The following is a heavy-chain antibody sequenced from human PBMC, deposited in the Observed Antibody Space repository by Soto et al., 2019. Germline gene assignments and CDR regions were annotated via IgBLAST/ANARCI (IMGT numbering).Heavy chain of an antibody. CDR3: ARGSVDTVDSSGFYEY. D-gene: IGHD3-22*01. V-gene: IGHV4-34*01. CDR1: GVSFSVYY. CDR2: INHSGGT. J-gene: IGHJ4*02. Sequence: ETLCLSFAVFGVSFSVYYGSWIRQPPGKGLEWIGEINHSGGTSYNPSLKSRVTISVDTSKSQFSLKLTSVTAADRAVYYCARGSVDTVDSSGFYEYWGQATPVTVSS.